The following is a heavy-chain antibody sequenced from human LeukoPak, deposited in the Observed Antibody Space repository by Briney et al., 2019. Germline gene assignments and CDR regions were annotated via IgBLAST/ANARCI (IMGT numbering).Heavy chain of an antibody. CDR2: ISYDGSNK. J-gene: IGHJ4*02. CDR3: AKDQGVAAASLDY. CDR1: GFTFSSYG. V-gene: IGHV3-30*18. D-gene: IGHD6-13*01. Sequence: GGSLRLSCAASGFTFSSYGMHWVRQAPGKGLEWVAVISYDGSNKYYADSVKGRFTISRDNSKNTLYLQMNSLRAEDTAVYYCAKDQGVAAASLDYWGQGTLVTVSP.